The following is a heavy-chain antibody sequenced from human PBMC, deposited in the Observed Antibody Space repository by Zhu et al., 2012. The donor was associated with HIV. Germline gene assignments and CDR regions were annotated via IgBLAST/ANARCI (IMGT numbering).Heavy chain of an antibody. J-gene: IGHJ5*02. Sequence: QVQLQQWGAGLLKPSETLSLTCAVYGGSFSNYYWSWIRQPPGKGLEWIGEINHSGSTNYNPSLKSRITISVDTSKNQFSLNLSSVTAADTAVYYCARARDSGSYGLDWFDPWAREPWS. CDR3: ARARDSGSYGLDWFDP. D-gene: IGHD1-26*01. CDR2: INHSGST. CDR1: GGSFSNYY. V-gene: IGHV4-34*01.